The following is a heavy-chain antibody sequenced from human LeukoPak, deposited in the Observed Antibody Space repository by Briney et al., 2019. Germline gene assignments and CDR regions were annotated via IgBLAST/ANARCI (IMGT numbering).Heavy chain of an antibody. J-gene: IGHJ3*02. V-gene: IGHV3-20*01. CDR2: INWNGGST. D-gene: IGHD3-9*01. Sequence: GGSLRLSCAASGFTFDDYAMSWVRQAPGKGLEWVSGINWNGGSTGYAESVKGRFTISRDNAKNSLYLQMNSLRAEDTASYHRARVKTTRDILTGSHGGAFDIWGQGTVVIVSS. CDR3: ARVKTTRDILTGSHGGAFDI. CDR1: GFTFDDYA.